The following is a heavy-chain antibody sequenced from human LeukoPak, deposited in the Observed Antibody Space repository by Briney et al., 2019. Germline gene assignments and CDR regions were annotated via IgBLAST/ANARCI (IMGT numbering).Heavy chain of an antibody. V-gene: IGHV4-39*01. D-gene: IGHD5-12*01. J-gene: IGHJ5*02. Sequence: SETLSLTCTVSGGSVSSADYYWGWIRQPPGKGLEWIGTIYSTGNTYYNPSLKSRLTISVDTSKNQFSLKLSSVTAADTAVYYCARGGESGYDTWGQGSLVTVSS. CDR3: ARGGESGYDT. CDR1: GGSVSSADYY. CDR2: IYSTGNT.